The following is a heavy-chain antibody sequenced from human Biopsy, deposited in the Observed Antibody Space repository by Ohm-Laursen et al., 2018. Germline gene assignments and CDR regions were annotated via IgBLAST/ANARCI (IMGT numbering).Heavy chain of an antibody. J-gene: IGHJ6*02. Sequence: PGTLSLTCTVSGGSIGSDYWAWIRQSPGKGLEWIAYSHYSGSTNYNPSLRHRVTISVDTSKNQFSLKVRSVTAADTAVYYCVRGVDYYDPYHYYALDVWGQGTTVTVSS. CDR1: GGSIGSDY. CDR2: SHYSGST. D-gene: IGHD3-22*01. V-gene: IGHV4-59*12. CDR3: VRGVDYYDPYHYYALDV.